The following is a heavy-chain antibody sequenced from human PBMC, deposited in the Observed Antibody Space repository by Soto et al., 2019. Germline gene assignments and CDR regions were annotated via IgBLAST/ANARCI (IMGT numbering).Heavy chain of an antibody. J-gene: IGHJ4*02. D-gene: IGHD2-21*02. Sequence: QVQMGQSGAEVKKPGASVKVSCKASGHTFTGHHMHWVRQAPGHGLEWMGLIDLDIGDTKYAQKFQGRVTSTSDTSITTAYMELRGLRSDYTAVYYCALEPTGTAGFDYWGQGTLVTVSS. CDR3: ALEPTGTAGFDY. V-gene: IGHV1-2*02. CDR1: GHTFTGHH. CDR2: IDLDIGDT.